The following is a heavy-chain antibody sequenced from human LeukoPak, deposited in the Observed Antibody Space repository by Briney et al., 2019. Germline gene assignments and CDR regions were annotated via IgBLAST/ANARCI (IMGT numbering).Heavy chain of an antibody. CDR1: GYTFTSYG. Sequence: GASVKVSCKASGYTFTSYGISWVRQAPGQGLEWMGWISAYNGNTNYAQKLQGRVTMTTDTSTSTAYMELRSLRSDDTAVYYCARELAVTGTGPADYWGQGTLVTVSS. V-gene: IGHV1-18*01. CDR3: ARELAVTGTGPADY. CDR2: ISAYNGNT. D-gene: IGHD6-19*01. J-gene: IGHJ4*02.